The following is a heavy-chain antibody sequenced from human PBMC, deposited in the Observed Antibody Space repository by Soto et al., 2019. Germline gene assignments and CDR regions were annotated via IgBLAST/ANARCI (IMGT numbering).Heavy chain of an antibody. V-gene: IGHV2-5*02. J-gene: IGHJ4*02. Sequence: QITLNESGPTQVKPRQTLTLTCTFSGFSLTTSGVGVGWIRQSPGKAPEWLALIYWDDDKRYSPSLKSRLTIHKHTSKNQVVLTMADLDPADTATYYCAHRVLRTVFGLVTTPEIYFDFWGQGTPVAVSS. CDR1: GFSLTTSGVG. CDR2: IYWDDDK. D-gene: IGHD3-3*01. CDR3: AHRVLRTVFGLVTTPEIYFDF.